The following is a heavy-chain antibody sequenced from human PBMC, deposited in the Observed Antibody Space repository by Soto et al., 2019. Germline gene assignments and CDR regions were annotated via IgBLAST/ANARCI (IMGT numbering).Heavy chain of an antibody. Sequence: GGSLRLSCAASGFTFSGSAMHWVRQASGKGLEWVGRIRSKANSYATAYAASVKGRFTISRDDSKNTAYLQMNSLKTEDTAVYYCSTFVSGGSGGYYNFDYWGQGTLVTVSS. CDR1: GFTFSGSA. D-gene: IGHD3-10*01. CDR3: STFVSGGSGGYYNFDY. J-gene: IGHJ4*02. CDR2: IRSKANSYAT. V-gene: IGHV3-73*01.